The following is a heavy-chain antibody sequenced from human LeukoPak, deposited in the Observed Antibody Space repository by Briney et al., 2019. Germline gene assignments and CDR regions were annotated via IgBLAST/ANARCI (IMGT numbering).Heavy chain of an antibody. V-gene: IGHV3-53*01. CDR3: ARDHYPNNWFDP. CDR2: IYSGGST. J-gene: IGHJ5*02. Sequence: GGSLRLSCAASGFTFSSNYMSWVRQAPGTGLEWVSIIYSGGSTYYADSVKGRFTISRDNSKNMLYLQMNDLRAEDTAVYYCARDHYPNNWFDPWGQGTLVTVSS. CDR1: GFTFSSNY. D-gene: IGHD1-26*01.